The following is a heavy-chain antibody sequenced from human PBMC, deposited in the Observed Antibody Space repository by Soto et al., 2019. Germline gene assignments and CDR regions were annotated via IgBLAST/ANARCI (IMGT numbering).Heavy chain of an antibody. CDR2: IIPIFGTT. CDR1: GGTFSNYA. CDR3: ARVSSSRYKDYFDY. J-gene: IGHJ4*02. D-gene: IGHD6-13*01. V-gene: IGHV1-69*12. Sequence: QVQLVQSGAEVKKPGSSVKVSCKASGGTFSNYAISWVRQAPGQGLEWMGGIIPIFGTTNYAQRFQGRVTSNADESTSTAYMELSRLRSEDTAEYYCARVSSSRYKDYFDYWDQGTQVTVSS.